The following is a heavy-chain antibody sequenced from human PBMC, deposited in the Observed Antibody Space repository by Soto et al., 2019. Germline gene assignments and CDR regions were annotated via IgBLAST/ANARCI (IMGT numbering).Heavy chain of an antibody. V-gene: IGHV3-30*18. D-gene: IGHD2-15*01. CDR2: ISYDGSKE. CDR1: GFTFSTQG. J-gene: IGHJ4*02. CDR3: ANLGGYCIVNICPGDY. Sequence: QVQLVESGGGVVQPGRSLRLSCTTSGFTFSTQGMHWVRQAPGKGLEWVAVISYDGSKEYYADSVKGRFTISRDNSKNTLSLQMNSLRVEDTAVYYCANLGGYCIVNICPGDYWGQGTLVTVSS.